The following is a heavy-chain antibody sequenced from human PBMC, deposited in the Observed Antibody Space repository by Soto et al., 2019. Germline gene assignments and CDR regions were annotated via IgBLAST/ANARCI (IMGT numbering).Heavy chain of an antibody. Sequence: ASVKVSCKASGGTFSSYAISWVRQAPGQGLEWMGGIIPIFGTANYAQKFQGRVTITADESTSTAYMELSSLRSEDTAVYYCAREQGLEGYSQFDYWGQGKLVTVSS. CDR3: AREQGLEGYSQFDY. CDR2: IIPIFGTA. D-gene: IGHD4-4*01. V-gene: IGHV1-69*13. CDR1: GGTFSSYA. J-gene: IGHJ4*02.